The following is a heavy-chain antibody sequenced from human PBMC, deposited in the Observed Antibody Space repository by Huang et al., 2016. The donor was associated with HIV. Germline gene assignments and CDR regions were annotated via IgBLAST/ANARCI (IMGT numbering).Heavy chain of an antibody. CDR2: ISDSGSN. D-gene: IGHD3-22*01. CDR3: ARMFKYDSGGYWGNDAFDI. Sequence: QVQLQQWGAELLKPSETLSLTCAVSGGSFSGHYWTWRRQPPGRGLEWIGEISDSGSNTYNPALRSRVTISGDTFQSQFSLKWNSVTAADTAIYYCARMFKYDSGGYWGNDAFDIWGQGTMVTVSS. V-gene: IGHV4-34*02. J-gene: IGHJ3*02. CDR1: GGSFSGHY.